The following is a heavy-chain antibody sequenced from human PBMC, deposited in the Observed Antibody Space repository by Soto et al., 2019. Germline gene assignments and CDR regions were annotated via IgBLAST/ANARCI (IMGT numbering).Heavy chain of an antibody. CDR3: VATTRYYYYGMDV. Sequence: EVQLVETGGGLIQPGGSLRLSCAASGFTVSSNYMSWVRQAPGKGLEWVSVIYSGGSTYYADSVKGRFTISRDNSKNTLYLQMNSLRAEDTAVYYCVATTRYYYYGMDVWGQGTTVTVSS. V-gene: IGHV3-53*02. CDR2: IYSGGST. D-gene: IGHD1-26*01. CDR1: GFTVSSNY. J-gene: IGHJ6*02.